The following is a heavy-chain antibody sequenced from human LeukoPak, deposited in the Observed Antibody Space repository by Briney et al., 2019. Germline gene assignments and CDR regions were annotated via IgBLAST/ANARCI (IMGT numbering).Heavy chain of an antibody. CDR3: ATRILTGTTGNWFDP. J-gene: IGHJ5*02. CDR2: IYYSGST. Sequence: SQTLSLTCTVSCGSLSRGGYYWSWIRQHPGEGLEGVGYIYYSGSTYYNPSLKSRVTISVDTSKNQFSLKLSSVTAADTAVYYCATRILTGTTGNWFDPWGQGTLVTVSS. V-gene: IGHV4-31*03. CDR1: CGSLSRGGYY. D-gene: IGHD1-7*01.